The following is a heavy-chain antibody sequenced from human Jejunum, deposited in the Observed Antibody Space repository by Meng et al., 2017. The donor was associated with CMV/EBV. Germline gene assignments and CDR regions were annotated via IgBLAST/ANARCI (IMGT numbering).Heavy chain of an antibody. CDR3: TRESGYLI. J-gene: IGHJ6*02. Sequence: LAWAGSGFTFGSNAMSWVRQGPGKGPEWVSFIFGGGSSTYYADSVKGRFTISKDDSKNTLYLQMNSMRVEDTAVYYCTRESGYLIWGQGTTVTVSS. CDR2: IFGGGSST. CDR1: GFTFGSNA. D-gene: IGHD5-12*01. V-gene: IGHV3-23*03.